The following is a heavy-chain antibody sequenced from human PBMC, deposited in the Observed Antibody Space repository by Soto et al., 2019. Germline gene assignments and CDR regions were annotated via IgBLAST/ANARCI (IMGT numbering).Heavy chain of an antibody. CDR3: ARDLGNSNYPYYYYYYGMDV. J-gene: IGHJ6*02. CDR1: GFTFSSYG. CDR2: IWYDGSNK. D-gene: IGHD4-4*01. Sequence: QVQLVESGGGVVQPGRSPRLSCAASGFTFSSYGMHWVRQAPGKGLEWVAVIWYDGSNKYYADSVKGRFTISRDNSKNTLYLQMNSLRAEDTAVYYCARDLGNSNYPYYYYYYGMDVRGQGTTVTVSS. V-gene: IGHV3-33*01.